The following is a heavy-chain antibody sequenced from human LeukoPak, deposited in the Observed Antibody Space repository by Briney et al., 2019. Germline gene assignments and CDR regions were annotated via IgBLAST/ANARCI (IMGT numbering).Heavy chain of an antibody. CDR2: TYYMSKWYN. V-gene: IGHV6-1*01. CDR1: GDSVSSNRAT. Sequence: SQTLSLACAISGDSVSSNRATWNWIRQSPSRGLEWLGRTYYMSKWYNDYAVSVKSRITINPDTSKNQFSLQLSSVTPEDTAVYFCARDQPWTTGFDIWGQGTMVTVSS. CDR3: ARDQPWTTGFDI. J-gene: IGHJ3*02. D-gene: IGHD2-8*02.